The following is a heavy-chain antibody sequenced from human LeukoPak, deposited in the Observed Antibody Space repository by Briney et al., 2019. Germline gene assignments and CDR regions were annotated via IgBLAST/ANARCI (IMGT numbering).Heavy chain of an antibody. CDR1: GFTFSSYW. CDR2: IKQDGSEK. J-gene: IGHJ3*02. CDR3: AKDLAVVPAAMSAFDI. Sequence: GGSLRLSCAASGFTFSSYWMSWVRQAPGKGLEWVANIKQDGSEKYYVDSVKGRFTISRDNSKNTLYLQMNSLRAEDTAVYYCAKDLAVVPAAMSAFDIWGQGTMVTVSS. V-gene: IGHV3-7*03. D-gene: IGHD2-2*01.